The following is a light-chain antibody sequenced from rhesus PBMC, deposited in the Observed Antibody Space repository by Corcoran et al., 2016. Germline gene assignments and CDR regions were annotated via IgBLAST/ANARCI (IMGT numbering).Light chain of an antibody. CDR2: EAS. V-gene: IGKV1-25*01. Sequence: DIQMTQSPSSLSASVGDRVTITCRASQGITNDLAWYQQQPGETPKLLIYEASCLQSGIPSRFSGSGSGTYFNLTYSSLQSEDFATYYCQHYYSTPYSFGQGTKVEIK. CDR3: QHYYSTPYS. J-gene: IGKJ2*01. CDR1: QGITND.